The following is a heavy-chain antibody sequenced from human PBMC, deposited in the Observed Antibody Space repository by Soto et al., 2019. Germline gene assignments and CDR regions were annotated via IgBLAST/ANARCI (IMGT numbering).Heavy chain of an antibody. CDR1: GGYISRYY. CDR3: ARQMRGATISIYYYGMDV. Sequence: SETLSLTCSVGGGYISRYYRSRIRQPPGKGLEWIGYIYYSGSTNYNPSLKSRFTISVDTSKNQFSLKLSSVTAADTAVYYCARQMRGATISIYYYGMDVWGQGTTVTVSS. J-gene: IGHJ6*02. V-gene: IGHV4-59*01. CDR2: IYYSGST. D-gene: IGHD5-12*01.